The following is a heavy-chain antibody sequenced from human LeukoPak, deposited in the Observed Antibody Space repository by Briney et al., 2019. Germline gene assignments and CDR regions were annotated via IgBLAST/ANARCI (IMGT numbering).Heavy chain of an antibody. CDR2: MNPNSGNT. V-gene: IGHV1-8*01. CDR1: GYTFTSYV. Sequence: ASVKVSCKASGYTFTSYVINWVRQATGQGLEWMGWMNPNSGNTGYAQKFQGRVTVTRNTSISTAYMELSSLRSEDTAVYYCARGPPVLLWFGESHPYYYYGMDVWGQGTTVTVSS. D-gene: IGHD3-10*01. J-gene: IGHJ6*02. CDR3: ARGPPVLLWFGESHPYYYYGMDV.